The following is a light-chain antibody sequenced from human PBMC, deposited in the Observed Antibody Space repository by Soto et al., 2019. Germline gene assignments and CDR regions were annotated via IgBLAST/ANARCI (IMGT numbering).Light chain of an antibody. J-gene: IGLJ2*01. CDR3: SSSTTGSTPVV. CDR1: SSDVGGYNY. CDR2: DVS. V-gene: IGLV2-14*01. Sequence: QSALTQPASVSGSPGQSITISCTGTSSDVGGYNYVSWYQQHPGKAPKFMIYDVSNRPSGVSARFSGSKSGNTASLTISGLQAEDEADYYCSSSTTGSTPVVFGGGTQLTVL.